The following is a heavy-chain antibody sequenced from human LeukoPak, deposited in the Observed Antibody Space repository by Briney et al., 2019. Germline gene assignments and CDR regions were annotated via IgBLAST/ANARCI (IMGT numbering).Heavy chain of an antibody. CDR3: AKDVAGAALPYFGLDV. V-gene: IGHV3-23*01. D-gene: IGHD3-9*01. CDR2: ITDSGRKT. Sequence: GGSLRLSCAASGLTFSNYAMNWVRQASGKGLEWVSGITDSGRKTYYADSVKGRFSISRDNSRNTVYLQMSDLRAEDTAVYYCAKDVAGAALPYFGLDVWGQGTTVTVSS. J-gene: IGHJ6*02. CDR1: GLTFSNYA.